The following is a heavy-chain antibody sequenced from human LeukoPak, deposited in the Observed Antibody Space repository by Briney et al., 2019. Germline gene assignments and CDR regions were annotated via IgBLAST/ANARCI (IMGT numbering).Heavy chain of an antibody. J-gene: IGHJ4*02. D-gene: IGHD3-22*01. Sequence: SETLSLTCTVSGGSISSYYWSWIRQPAGKGLEWIGRIYTSGSTNYNPSLKSRVTISVDTSKNQFSLKLSSVTAADTAVYYCARGTGDSSGYYFDYWGQGTLVTVSS. CDR3: ARGTGDSSGYYFDY. CDR1: GGSISSYY. V-gene: IGHV4-4*07. CDR2: IYTSGST.